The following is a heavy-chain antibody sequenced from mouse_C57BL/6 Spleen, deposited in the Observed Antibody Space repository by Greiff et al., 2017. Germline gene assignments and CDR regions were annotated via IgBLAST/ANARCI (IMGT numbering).Heavy chain of an antibody. CDR3: ARDLLIDSSGSGFAY. CDR1: GFTFSSYA. J-gene: IGHJ3*01. V-gene: IGHV5-4*01. CDR2: ISDGGSYT. Sequence: EVKLVESGGGLVKPGGSLKLSCAASGFTFSSYAMSWVRQTPEKRLEWVATISDGGSYTYYPDNVKGRFTISRDNAKNNLYLQMSHLKSEDTAMYYCARDLLIDSSGSGFAYWGQGTLVTVSA. D-gene: IGHD3-2*02.